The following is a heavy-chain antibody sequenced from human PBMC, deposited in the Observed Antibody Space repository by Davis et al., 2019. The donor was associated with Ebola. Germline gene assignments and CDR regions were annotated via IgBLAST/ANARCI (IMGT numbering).Heavy chain of an antibody. CDR3: ARVPAYYDTSGYYYYYGMDV. J-gene: IGHJ6*02. Sequence: GESLKISCAASGFTFSSYGMHWVRQAPGKGLEWVAVIWYDGSNKYYADSVKGRFTISRDNAKNSLYLQMNSLRAEDTAVYYCARVPAYYDTSGYYYYYGMDVWGQGTTVTVSS. CDR2: IWYDGSNK. V-gene: IGHV3-33*01. CDR1: GFTFSSYG. D-gene: IGHD3-22*01.